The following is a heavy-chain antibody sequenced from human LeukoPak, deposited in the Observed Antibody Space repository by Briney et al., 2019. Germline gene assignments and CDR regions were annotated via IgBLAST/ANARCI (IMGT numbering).Heavy chain of an antibody. Sequence: KPGGSLRLSCAASGFSFSSYSMNWVRQAPGKGLEWASSISSSSSYIYYADSVKGRFTISRDNAKNSLYLQMNSLRAEDTAVYYCARVRGYYDSSGYYRIDYWGQGTLVTVSS. CDR2: ISSSSSYI. CDR1: GFSFSSYS. J-gene: IGHJ4*02. D-gene: IGHD3-22*01. V-gene: IGHV3-21*01. CDR3: ARVRGYYDSSGYYRIDY.